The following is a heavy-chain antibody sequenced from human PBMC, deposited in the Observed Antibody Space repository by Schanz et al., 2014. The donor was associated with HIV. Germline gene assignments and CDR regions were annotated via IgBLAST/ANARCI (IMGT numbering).Heavy chain of an antibody. J-gene: IGHJ3*01. CDR1: GFTFSSHG. V-gene: IGHV3-30*18. Sequence: QVQLVESGGGVVQPGRSLRLSCAASGFTFSSHGMHWVRQAPGKGLEWVAVISYDGSNKYYADSVKGRFTISRDNSKNTLYLQMNSLRAEDTAVYYCAKDRFCNGGTCYVDAFDLWGQGTLVTVSS. D-gene: IGHD2-15*01. CDR2: ISYDGSNK. CDR3: AKDRFCNGGTCYVDAFDL.